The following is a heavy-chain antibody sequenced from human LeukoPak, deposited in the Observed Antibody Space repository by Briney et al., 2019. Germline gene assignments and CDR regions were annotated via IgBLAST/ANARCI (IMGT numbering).Heavy chain of an antibody. Sequence: GGSLRLSCAASGFTFSSYAMSWVRQAPGKGLEWVSGISSSGGSTYYADSVKGRFTISRDNSKHMLFLQMSSLRAEDTAVYYCARAHGYCSGGSCWWFDPWGQGTLVTVSS. J-gene: IGHJ5*02. D-gene: IGHD2-15*01. V-gene: IGHV3-23*01. CDR2: ISSSGGST. CDR1: GFTFSSYA. CDR3: ARAHGYCSGGSCWWFDP.